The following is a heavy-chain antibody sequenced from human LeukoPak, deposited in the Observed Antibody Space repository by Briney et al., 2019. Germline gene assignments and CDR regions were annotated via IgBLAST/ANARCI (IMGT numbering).Heavy chain of an antibody. V-gene: IGHV1-2*02. CDR2: INPNSGGT. D-gene: IGHD3-22*01. J-gene: IGHJ4*02. CDR1: GYTFTDYY. CDR3: ARGGGARYYDSSGLYYFDY. Sequence: ASVKVSCKASGYTFTDYYSHGVRQAPGQGLEWMGGINPNSGGTKYAQNFQGRVTMTRDTSINTAYMDLSRLTSDDTAVYYCARGGGARYYDSSGLYYFDYWGQGTLVTVSS.